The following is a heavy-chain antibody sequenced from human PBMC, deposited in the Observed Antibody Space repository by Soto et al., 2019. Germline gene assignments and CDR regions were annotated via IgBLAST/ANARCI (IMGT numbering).Heavy chain of an antibody. Sequence: GGSLRLSCAASGFTFSSYGMHWVRQAPGKGLEWVAVISYDGSNKYYADSVKGRFTISRDNSKNTLYLQMNSLRAEDTAVYYCAKDSGRLDISWPQNYYYYGMDFWGQGTTVTVSS. V-gene: IGHV3-30*18. D-gene: IGHD6-13*01. CDR2: ISYDGSNK. CDR1: GFTFSSYG. J-gene: IGHJ6*02. CDR3: AKDSGRLDISWPQNYYYYGMDF.